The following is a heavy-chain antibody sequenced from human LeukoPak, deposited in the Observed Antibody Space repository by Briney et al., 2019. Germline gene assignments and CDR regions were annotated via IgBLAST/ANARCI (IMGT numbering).Heavy chain of an antibody. V-gene: IGHV3-9*03. J-gene: IGHJ3*02. Sequence: PGGSLRLSCAASGFTFSLYWMTWVRQAPGKGLEWVSGISWNSGSIGYADSVKGRFTISRDNAKNSLYLQMNSLRAEDMALYYCARTYGDPRGAFDIWGQGTMVTVSS. CDR1: GFTFSLYW. D-gene: IGHD4-17*01. CDR3: ARTYGDPRGAFDI. CDR2: ISWNSGSI.